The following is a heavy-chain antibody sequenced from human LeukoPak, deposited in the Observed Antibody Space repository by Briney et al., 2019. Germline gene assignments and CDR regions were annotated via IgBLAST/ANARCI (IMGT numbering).Heavy chain of an antibody. CDR3: ARGGGLDV. CDR2: INSRSGDT. Sequence: ASVKVSCKASGYTFSDHYINWVRQAPGQGLEWMGRINSRSGDTIYAQKFQARVTLTRDTSISTAYMELTRLDSDDTAVYFCARGGGLDVWGQGATVTVSS. D-gene: IGHD3-16*01. CDR1: GYTFSDHY. J-gene: IGHJ6*02. V-gene: IGHV1-2*06.